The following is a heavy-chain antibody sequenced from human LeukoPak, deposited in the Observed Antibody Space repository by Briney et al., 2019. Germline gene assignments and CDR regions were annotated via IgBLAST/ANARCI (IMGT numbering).Heavy chain of an antibody. V-gene: IGHV3-11*01. Sequence: PGGSLRLSCAVSGFTFSDYYMSWIRQAPGKGLEWVSYISSGGSTISHADSVKGRFTISRDNAENSLYPQMNSLRAEDTAVYYCARRAASGSCFDYWGQGTLVTVSS. J-gene: IGHJ4*02. CDR1: GFTFSDYY. CDR3: ARRAASGSCFDY. D-gene: IGHD6-13*01. CDR2: ISSGGSTI.